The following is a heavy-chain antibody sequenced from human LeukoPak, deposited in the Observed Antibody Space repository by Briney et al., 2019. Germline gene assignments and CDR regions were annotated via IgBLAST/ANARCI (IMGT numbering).Heavy chain of an antibody. Sequence: EASVKVSCKVSGYTLTELSMHWVRQAPGKGLEWMGGFDPEDGETIYTQKFQGRVTMTEDTSTDTAYMELSSLRSEDTAVYYCATDYPGGNSFWGQGTLVTVSS. D-gene: IGHD2-21*02. CDR3: ATDYPGGNSF. J-gene: IGHJ4*02. CDR2: FDPEDGET. V-gene: IGHV1-24*01. CDR1: GYTLTELS.